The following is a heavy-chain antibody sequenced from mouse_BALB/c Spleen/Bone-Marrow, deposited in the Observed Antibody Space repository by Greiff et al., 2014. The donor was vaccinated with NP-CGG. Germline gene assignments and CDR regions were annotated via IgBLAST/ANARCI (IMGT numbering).Heavy chain of an antibody. CDR3: ARRGTTVQYYYPMDY. D-gene: IGHD1-1*01. J-gene: IGHJ4*01. Sequence: DVMLVESGGDLVKPGGSLKLSCAASGFTFSSYGMSWVRQTPDKRLEWVATISSGGSYTYYPDSVKGRFTISRDNANKTLYLQMSSLKSEDSAMYFCARRGTTVQYYYPMDYWGQGTSVTVSS. V-gene: IGHV5-6*02. CDR2: ISSGGSYT. CDR1: GFTFSSYG.